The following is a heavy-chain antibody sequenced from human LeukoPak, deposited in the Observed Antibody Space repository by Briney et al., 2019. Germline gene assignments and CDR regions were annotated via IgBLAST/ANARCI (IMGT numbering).Heavy chain of an antibody. CDR2: INHSGST. J-gene: IGHJ6*03. V-gene: IGHV4-34*01. CDR3: ARGGYYYYYYMDV. CDR1: GGSFSGYY. Sequence: SETLSLTCAVYGGSFSGYYWSWIRQPPGKGLEWIGEINHSGSTNYNPSLKSRVTISVDTSKNQFSLKLSSVTAADTAVYYCARGGYYYYYYMDVGGKGTTVTVSS.